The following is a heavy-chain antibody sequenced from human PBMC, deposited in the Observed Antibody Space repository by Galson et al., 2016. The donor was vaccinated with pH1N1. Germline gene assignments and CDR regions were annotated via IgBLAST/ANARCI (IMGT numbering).Heavy chain of an antibody. CDR2: IYLGGSLI. CDR1: GYSFSSSW. Sequence: QSGAEVKKPGESLKISCQGSGYSFSSSWIGWVRQMPGKGLEWMGIIYLGGSLIRYRPSFQGQVTISADKSVNIVYLEWGSLKASDTAMYYCARQNDYGDYRGDAFDIWGQGTMVTVSS. J-gene: IGHJ3*02. CDR3: ARQNDYGDYRGDAFDI. D-gene: IGHD4-17*01. V-gene: IGHV5-51*01.